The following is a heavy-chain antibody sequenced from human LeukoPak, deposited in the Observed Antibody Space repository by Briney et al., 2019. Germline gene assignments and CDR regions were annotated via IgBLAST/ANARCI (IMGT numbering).Heavy chain of an antibody. D-gene: IGHD5-12*01. Sequence: GGSLRLSCTVSGFTVSSNSMSWVRQAPGKGLEWVSFIYSDNTHYSDSVKGRFTISRDNADNSLYLQMSSLRAEDTAVYYCARILGYGGYDSPFDYWGQGTLVIVSS. CDR1: GFTVSSNS. J-gene: IGHJ4*02. CDR2: IYSDNT. CDR3: ARILGYGGYDSPFDY. V-gene: IGHV3-53*01.